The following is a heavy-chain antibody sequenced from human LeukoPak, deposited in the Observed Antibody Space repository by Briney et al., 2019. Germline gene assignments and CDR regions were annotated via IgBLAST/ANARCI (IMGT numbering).Heavy chain of an antibody. D-gene: IGHD3-10*01. CDR3: AREDGITMVRGGDYFDY. V-gene: IGHV4-39*07. CDR2: TYYSGSN. Sequence: SETLSLTCTVSGGSISSSSSYWDWIRQPPGKGLEWIGSTYYSGSNYYNPSLKRRVTISVDKYKNQFYLKLSSVTAADTAVYYCAREDGITMVRGGDYFDYWGQGTLVTVSS. CDR1: GGSISSSSSY. J-gene: IGHJ4*02.